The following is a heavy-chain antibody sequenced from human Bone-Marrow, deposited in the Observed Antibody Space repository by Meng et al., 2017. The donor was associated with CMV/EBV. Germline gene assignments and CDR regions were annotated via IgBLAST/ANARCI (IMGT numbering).Heavy chain of an antibody. D-gene: IGHD6-13*01. J-gene: IGHJ6*02. CDR1: GGSISSNNW. CDR2: IYHSGST. CDR3: ARGRRRYSSSWTDYYYYYGMDV. Sequence: SETLSLTCAVSGGSISSNNWWSWVRQPPGKGLEWIGEIYHSGSTNYNPSLKSRVTISVDKSKTQFSLKLSSVTAADTAVYYCARGRRRYSSSWTDYYYYYGMDVWGQGTTVTVSS. V-gene: IGHV4-4*02.